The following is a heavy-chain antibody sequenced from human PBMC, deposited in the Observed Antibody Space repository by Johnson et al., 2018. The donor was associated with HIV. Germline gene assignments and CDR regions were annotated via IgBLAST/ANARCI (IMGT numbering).Heavy chain of an antibody. V-gene: IGHV3-9*01. J-gene: IGHJ3*02. Sequence: VQLVESGGGLVQPGGSLRLSCAASGFTFDDYAMHWVRQAPGKGLEWVSGISWNSGSIGYADSVKGRFTISRDNAKNTLYLQMNSLRAEDTAVYYCASVVGATLGAFDSWGQGTMVTVSS. CDR2: ISWNSGSI. CDR1: GFTFDDYA. CDR3: ASVVGATLGAFDS. D-gene: IGHD1-26*01.